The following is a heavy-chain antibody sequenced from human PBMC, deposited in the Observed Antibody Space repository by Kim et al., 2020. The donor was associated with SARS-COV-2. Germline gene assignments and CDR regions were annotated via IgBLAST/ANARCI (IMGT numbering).Heavy chain of an antibody. J-gene: IGHJ1*01. CDR3: ARGGAMFGVVIRSLDL. CDR2: IYYSGST. Sequence: SETLSLTCTVSGGSISSGGYYWSWIRQHPGKGLEWIGYIYYSGSTYYNPSLKSRVTISVDTSKNQFSLKLSSVTAADTAVYYCARGGAMFGVVIRSLDLWGQGTLVTVSS. V-gene: IGHV4-31*03. D-gene: IGHD3-3*01. CDR1: GGSISSGGYY.